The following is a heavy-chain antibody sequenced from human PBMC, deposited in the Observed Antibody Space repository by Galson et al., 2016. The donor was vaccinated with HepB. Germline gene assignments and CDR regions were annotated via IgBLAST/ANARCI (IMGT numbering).Heavy chain of an antibody. Sequence: QSGAEVKKPGESLKISCQGSGYSFLAYWVAWVRQMPGKGLECMGMIYPGDSETTYSPSFEGQVTMSADKSIRTAYLQWRTLKSSDTAIYYCAGVPMGQVDHDAVEFWGQGTMVTVSS. J-gene: IGHJ3*01. CDR3: AGVPMGQVDHDAVEF. D-gene: IGHD2-15*01. V-gene: IGHV5-51*01. CDR2: IYPGDSET. CDR1: GYSFLAYW.